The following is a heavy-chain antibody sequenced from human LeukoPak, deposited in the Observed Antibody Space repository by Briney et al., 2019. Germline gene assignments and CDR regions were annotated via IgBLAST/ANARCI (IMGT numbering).Heavy chain of an antibody. V-gene: IGHV4-59*01. Sequence: SETLSLTCTVSGGSISSISWTSSRQPPGKGLEWIGDMYYSRSPNYNPSLKSRVTISVDTSKNQFSLKLTVVTAAGTAVYYCARSWGDHLWSGYYKYDYWGQGTLVTVSS. J-gene: IGHJ4*02. CDR3: ARSWGDHLWSGYYKYDY. D-gene: IGHD3-3*02. CDR1: GGSISSIS. CDR2: MYYSRSP.